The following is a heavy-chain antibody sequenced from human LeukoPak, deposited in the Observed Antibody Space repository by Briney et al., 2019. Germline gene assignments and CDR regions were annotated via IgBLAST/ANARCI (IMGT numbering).Heavy chain of an antibody. CDR2: INGDGSSS. CDR3: TRNPGMDV. J-gene: IGHJ6*02. Sequence: GGSLILSCAASGFTFSTYWMHWVRQAPGKGLVWVSRINGDGSSSTYADSVKGRFTISRDNAKNTLYLQMNSLRTEDTAVYYCTRNPGMDVWGQGTTVTVSS. CDR1: GFTFSTYW. V-gene: IGHV3-74*01.